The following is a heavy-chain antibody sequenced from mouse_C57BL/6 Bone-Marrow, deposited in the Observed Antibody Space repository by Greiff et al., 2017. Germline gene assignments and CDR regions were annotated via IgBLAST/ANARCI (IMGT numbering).Heavy chain of an antibody. J-gene: IGHJ4*01. Sequence: VQLQQSGPVLVKPGASVKMSCKASGYTFTDYYMNWVKQSHGQSLEWIGVINPYNGGTSYNQKFKGKATLTVDKSSSTAYMELNSLTSEDSAVYDCARVGRQRRLRGAMDYWGQGTSVTVSS. CDR3: ARVGRQRRLRGAMDY. D-gene: IGHD3-2*02. CDR1: GYTFTDYY. CDR2: INPYNGGT. V-gene: IGHV1-19*01.